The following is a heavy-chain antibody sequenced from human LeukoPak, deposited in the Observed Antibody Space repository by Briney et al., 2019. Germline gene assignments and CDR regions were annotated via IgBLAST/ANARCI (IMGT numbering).Heavy chain of an antibody. CDR2: FHYSGST. Sequence: ASETLSLTCAVSGGSISSYYWSWLRQPPGKGLEWIGYFHYSGSTNYSPSLKSRVTISIDTSKNQFSLKVSSVTAADTAVYYCARGSSWSYYFDYWGQGTLVTVSS. CDR3: ARGSSWSYYFDY. D-gene: IGHD6-13*01. CDR1: GGSISSYY. J-gene: IGHJ4*02. V-gene: IGHV4-59*01.